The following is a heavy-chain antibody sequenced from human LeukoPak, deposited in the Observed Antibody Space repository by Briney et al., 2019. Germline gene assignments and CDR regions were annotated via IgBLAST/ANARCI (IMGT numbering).Heavy chain of an antibody. J-gene: IGHJ4*02. V-gene: IGHV3-48*04. CDR3: ARSDCSGGACYSDY. Sequence: GGSLRLSCVASGFTFSAYTMNWVRQAPGKGLELISYTSPSSSTIYYAASVQGRFTISRDDAKNSLFLQLSSLRADDTAVYYCARSDCSGGACYSDYWGQGTLVTVSS. CDR2: TSPSSSTI. D-gene: IGHD2-15*01. CDR1: GFTFSAYT.